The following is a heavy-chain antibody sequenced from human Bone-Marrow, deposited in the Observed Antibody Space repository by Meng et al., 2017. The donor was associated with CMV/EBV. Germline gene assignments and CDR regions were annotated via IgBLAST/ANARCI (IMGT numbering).Heavy chain of an antibody. V-gene: IGHV1-18*01. D-gene: IGHD2-2*01. CDR1: GYTFTSYG. J-gene: IGHJ4*02. CDR2: SSAYNGNT. CDR3: ASTAIVVVPTATDY. Sequence: ASVKVSCKASGYTFTSYGISWVRQAPGQGLEWLGWSSAYNGNTTYAQKLLRRVTMTTDTSTSPAYMELRSLRSDDTAVYYRASTAIVVVPTATDYWGQGTLVTVSS.